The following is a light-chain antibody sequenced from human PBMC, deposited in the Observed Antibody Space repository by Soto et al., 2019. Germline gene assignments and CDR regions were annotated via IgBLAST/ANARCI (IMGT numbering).Light chain of an antibody. CDR2: GAS. CDR3: QQYGSSPPGT. CDR1: QSDSSSY. J-gene: IGKJ1*01. Sequence: EIVLTQSPGTLSLSPGERATLSCRASQSDSSSYLAWYQQKPGQAPRLLIYGASSRATGIPDRFSGSGSGTDFTLTISRLEPEDFAVYYCQQYGSSPPGTFGQGTKVEIK. V-gene: IGKV3-20*01.